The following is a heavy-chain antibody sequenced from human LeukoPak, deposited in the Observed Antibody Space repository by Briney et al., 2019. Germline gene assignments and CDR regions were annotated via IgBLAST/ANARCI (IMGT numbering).Heavy chain of an antibody. CDR3: ARGGNSSRYDY. V-gene: IGHV4-34*01. J-gene: IGHJ4*02. CDR2: INHGEST. CDR1: GFTFGDYA. D-gene: IGHD6-13*01. Sequence: PGGSLRLSCTASGFTFGDYAMSWICQPPGKGLEWIGEINHGESTNYNPSLKSRVTISVDTSKNQFSLKLSSVTAADTAVYYCARGGNSSRYDYWGQETLVAVSS.